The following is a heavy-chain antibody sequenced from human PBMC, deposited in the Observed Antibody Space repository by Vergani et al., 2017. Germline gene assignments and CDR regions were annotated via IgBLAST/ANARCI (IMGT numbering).Heavy chain of an antibody. V-gene: IGHV3-23*01. CDR2: ISGSGGST. CDR3: ARGDCNYGYYFDY. CDR1: GFTFSSYA. D-gene: IGHD1-7*01. Sequence: EVQLLESGGGLVQPGGSLRLSCAASGFTFSSYAMSWVRQAPGKGLEWVSAISGSGGSTYYADSVKGRFTISRDNSKNTLYLQMNSLRAEDTAVYYCARGDCNYGYYFDYWGQRTLVTVSS. J-gene: IGHJ4*02.